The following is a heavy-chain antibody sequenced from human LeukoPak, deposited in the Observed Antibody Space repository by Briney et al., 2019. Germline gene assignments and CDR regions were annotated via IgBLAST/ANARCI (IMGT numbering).Heavy chain of an antibody. D-gene: IGHD5-12*01. V-gene: IGHV4-39*07. CDR1: GGSISSSSYY. J-gene: IGHJ4*02. CDR3: ARDPNVGYSGYDCLDY. Sequence: PSETLSLTCTVSGGSISSSSYYWGWIRQPPGKGLEWIGSIYYSGSTYYNPSLKSRVTISVDTSKNQFSLKLSSVTAADTAVYYCARDPNVGYSGYDCLDYWGQGTLVTVSS. CDR2: IYYSGST.